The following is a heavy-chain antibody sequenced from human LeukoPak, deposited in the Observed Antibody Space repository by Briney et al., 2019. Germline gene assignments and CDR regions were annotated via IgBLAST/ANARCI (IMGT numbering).Heavy chain of an antibody. Sequence: GGCLRLSCAASGFTFSSYAMHWVRQAPGKGLEWVAVISYDGSNKYYADSVKGRFTISRDNSKNTLYLQMNSLRAEDTAVYYCARDSDSSGYFRYWGQGTLVTVSS. D-gene: IGHD3-22*01. V-gene: IGHV3-30-3*01. CDR1: GFTFSSYA. CDR2: ISYDGSNK. CDR3: ARDSDSSGYFRY. J-gene: IGHJ4*02.